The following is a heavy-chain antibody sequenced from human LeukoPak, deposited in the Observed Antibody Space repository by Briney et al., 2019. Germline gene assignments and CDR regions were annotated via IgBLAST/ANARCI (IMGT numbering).Heavy chain of an antibody. CDR2: ISSSSSYT. D-gene: IGHD3-10*01. J-gene: IGHJ4*02. Sequence: GGSLRLSCAASGFTFSDYYMSWIRQAPGKGLEWVSYISSSSSYTNYADSVKGRFTISRDNSKNTLYLQMNSLRAEDTAVYYCAKDFSRPYGSGSYSFDYWGQGTLVTVSS. CDR3: AKDFSRPYGSGSYSFDY. CDR1: GFTFSDYY. V-gene: IGHV3-11*06.